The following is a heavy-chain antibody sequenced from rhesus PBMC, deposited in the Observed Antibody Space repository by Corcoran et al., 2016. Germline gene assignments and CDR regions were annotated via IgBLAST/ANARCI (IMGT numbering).Heavy chain of an antibody. J-gene: IGHJ4*01. D-gene: IGHD2-39*02. CDR1: GGSIPGNS. V-gene: IGHV4-173*01. Sequence: QLQLQESGPGLVKPSETLSLTCAVSGGSIPGNSWNWISPPPWRALEWIGCISGSGVNTDYNPSLKSRVTISTDTSKNQFSLKLSSVTAADTAVYYCARERGGISSDVDYGGQGVLVTVSS. CDR2: ISGSGVNT. CDR3: ARERGGISSDVDY.